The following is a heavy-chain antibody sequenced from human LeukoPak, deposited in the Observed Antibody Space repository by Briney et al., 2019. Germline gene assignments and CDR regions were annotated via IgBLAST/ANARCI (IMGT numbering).Heavy chain of an antibody. CDR2: IYYSGST. CDR3: ARDIVVVPAAIRPNYYYYYGMDV. Sequence: SETLSLTCTVSGGSISSTSYYWGWIRQPPGKGLEWIGSIYYSGSTYYNPSLKSRVTISVDTSKNQFSLKLSSVTAADTAVYYCARDIVVVPAAIRPNYYYYYGMDVWGQGTTVTVSS. CDR1: GGSISSTSYY. J-gene: IGHJ6*02. D-gene: IGHD2-2*01. V-gene: IGHV4-39*07.